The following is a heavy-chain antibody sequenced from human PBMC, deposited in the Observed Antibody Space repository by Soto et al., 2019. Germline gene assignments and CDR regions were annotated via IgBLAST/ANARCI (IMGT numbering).Heavy chain of an antibody. CDR2: ISAYTGNT. V-gene: IGHV1-18*01. D-gene: IGHD2-15*01. J-gene: IGHJ6*02. CDR1: GYTFTSYG. Sequence: QVQLVQSGAEVKKPGASVKVSCKASGYTFTSYGISWVRQAPGQGLEWMGWISAYTGNTNYAQKLQRRVTRTTDTSTSTAYMELRSLRPDDTAVYYCGRVGYWSGGSCYSRDYYYYYGMDVWGQGTTVTVSS. CDR3: GRVGYWSGGSCYSRDYYYYYGMDV.